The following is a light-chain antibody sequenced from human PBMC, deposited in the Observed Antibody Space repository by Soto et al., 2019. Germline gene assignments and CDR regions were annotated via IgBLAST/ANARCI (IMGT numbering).Light chain of an antibody. CDR2: WAS. Sequence: DIGMTQSPDSLALSLGERATINCKSSRSVLYSSNNKNYLGWYQQKPGQSPKLLIYWASTRESGVPDRFSGSGSGTDFTLTISSLQAEDVAVYFCQQYYSAPWTFGQGTKVEI. J-gene: IGKJ1*01. CDR3: QQYYSAPWT. CDR1: RSVLYSSNNKNY. V-gene: IGKV4-1*01.